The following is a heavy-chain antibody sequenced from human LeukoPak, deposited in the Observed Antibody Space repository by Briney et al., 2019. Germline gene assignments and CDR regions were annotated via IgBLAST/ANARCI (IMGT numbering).Heavy chain of an antibody. J-gene: IGHJ5*01. D-gene: IGHD1-1*01. V-gene: IGHV1-18*01. CDR3: ARDENWNEEGGKGYNWLDS. CDR1: GYTFTSYG. CDR2: ISAYNGNT. Sequence: ASVNLSCKASGYTFTSYGISWVRQAPGQGLEWMGWISAYNGNTNYAQKLQGRVTLTTDTSTSTAYMEQRSLRLDDTAIYYCARDENWNEEGGKGYNWLDSWGQGTLVSVSS.